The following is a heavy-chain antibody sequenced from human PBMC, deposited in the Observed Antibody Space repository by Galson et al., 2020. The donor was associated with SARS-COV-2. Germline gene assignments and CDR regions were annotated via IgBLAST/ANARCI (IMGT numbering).Heavy chain of an antibody. CDR1: GFTSSYYA. D-gene: IGHD3-10*01. J-gene: IGHJ4*02. Sequence: TGGSLRLSCAASGFTSSYYAMYWVRQAPGKGLEYFSGINNGGNTYYANYVKDRFTISRDNSKNMMHLQMDSLRTDDMAVYFCARGGTGSFDYWGRGTLVTVSS. CDR3: ARGGTGSFDY. CDR2: INNGGNT. V-gene: IGHV3-64*01.